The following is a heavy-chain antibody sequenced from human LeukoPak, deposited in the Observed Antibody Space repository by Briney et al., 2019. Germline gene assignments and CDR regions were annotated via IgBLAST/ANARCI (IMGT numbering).Heavy chain of an antibody. V-gene: IGHV4-30-4*01. J-gene: IGHJ4*02. D-gene: IGHD3-10*01. CDR2: IYYSGST. CDR3: ARVVRGAMKFDY. Sequence: SETLSLTCTVSGGSISSYYWSWIRQPPGKGLEWIGYIYYSGSTYYNPSLKSRVTISVDTSKNQFSLKLSSVTAADTAVYYCARVVRGAMKFDYWGQGTLVTVSS. CDR1: GGSISSYY.